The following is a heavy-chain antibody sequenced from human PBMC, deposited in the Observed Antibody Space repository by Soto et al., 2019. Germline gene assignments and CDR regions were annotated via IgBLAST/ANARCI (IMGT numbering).Heavy chain of an antibody. CDR1: GGSFSGYC. Sequence: SETLSLTCAVYGGSFSGYCWSWIRQPPGKGLEWIGEINHSGSTNYNPSLKSRVTISVDTSKNQFSLKLSSVTAADTAVYYCARVDRGVIKDHYYGLDVWGQGTTVTVSS. J-gene: IGHJ6*02. CDR3: ARVDRGVIKDHYYGLDV. CDR2: INHSGST. D-gene: IGHD3-10*01. V-gene: IGHV4-34*01.